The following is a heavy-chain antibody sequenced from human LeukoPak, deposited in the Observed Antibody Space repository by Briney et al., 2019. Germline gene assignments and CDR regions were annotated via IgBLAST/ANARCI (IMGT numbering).Heavy chain of an antibody. V-gene: IGHV4-59*01. J-gene: IGHJ4*02. CDR1: GGSISSYY. CDR3: ARRGRNSSGWQDYL. D-gene: IGHD6-25*01. CDR2: IYHTGST. Sequence: SETLSLTCTVSGGSISSYYWSWIRHPPGKGLEWIANIYHTGSTNYNPSLSGRVTISVDTAKNQFSLKLTSVTAADTAVYYCARRGRNSSGWQDYLWGQGTLVTVSS.